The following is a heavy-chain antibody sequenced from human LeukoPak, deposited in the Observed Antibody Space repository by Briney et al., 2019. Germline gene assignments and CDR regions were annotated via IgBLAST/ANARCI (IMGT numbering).Heavy chain of an antibody. V-gene: IGHV3-21*04. CDR2: ISSSSSYI. CDR3: ARVARDSLTGYYIPNYFDY. Sequence: GGSLRLSCAASGFTFSSYSMNWVRQAPGKGLEWVSSISSSSSYIYYADSVKGRFTISRDNAKNSLYLQMNSLRAEDTAVYYCARVARDSLTGYYIPNYFDYWGQGTLVTVSS. J-gene: IGHJ4*02. D-gene: IGHD3-9*01. CDR1: GFTFSSYS.